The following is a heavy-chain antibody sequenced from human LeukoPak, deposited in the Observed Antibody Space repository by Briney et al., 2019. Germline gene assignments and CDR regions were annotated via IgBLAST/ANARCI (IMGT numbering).Heavy chain of an antibody. CDR3: ARAHSSSLPFDY. D-gene: IGHD6-13*01. CDR1: GGSISSYY. J-gene: IGHJ4*02. Sequence: SETLTLTCTVSGGSISSYYWSWIRQPPGKGLEWIGYIYYSGGTNYNPSLKSRVTISVDTSKNQFSLKLSSVTAADTAVYYCARAHSSSLPFDYWGQGTLVTVSS. CDR2: IYYSGGT. V-gene: IGHV4-59*01.